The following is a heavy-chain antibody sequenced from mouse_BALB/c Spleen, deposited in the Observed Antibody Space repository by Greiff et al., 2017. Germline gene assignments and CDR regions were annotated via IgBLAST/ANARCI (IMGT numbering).Heavy chain of an antibody. V-gene: IGHV14-3*02. J-gene: IGHJ3*01. Sequence: EVQRVESGAELVKPGASVKLSCTASGFNIKDTYMHWVKQRPEQGLEWIGRIDPANGNTKYDPKFQGKATITADTSSNTAYLQLSSLTSEDTAVYYCARGGREVAYWGQGTLVTVSA. CDR2: IDPANGNT. CDR1: GFNIKDTY. CDR3: ARGGREVAY.